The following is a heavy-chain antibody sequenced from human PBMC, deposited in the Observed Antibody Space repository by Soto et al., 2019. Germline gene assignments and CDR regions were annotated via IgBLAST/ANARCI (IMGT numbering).Heavy chain of an antibody. Sequence: QVHLIQSGAEVKKPGSSVKVSCKAAGGTFNTYTLIWVRQAPGHGLEWMGRIIPMLTVTNSAQKFQGRLTLTADKSTGTAFMELTSLRSDDTSVYYLAIGSWSAETFDVWGQGTMVTVSS. V-gene: IGHV1-69*02. J-gene: IGHJ3*01. CDR3: AIGSWSAETFDV. CDR1: GGTFNTYT. CDR2: IIPMLTVT. D-gene: IGHD2-2*01.